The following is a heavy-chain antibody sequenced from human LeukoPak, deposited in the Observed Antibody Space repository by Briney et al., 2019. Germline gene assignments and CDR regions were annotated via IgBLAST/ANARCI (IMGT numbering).Heavy chain of an antibody. D-gene: IGHD3-22*01. CDR3: AKDFMTYYYDSSGYLDY. J-gene: IGHJ4*02. Sequence: GGSLRLSCAASGFTFSSYGMHWVRQAPGKGLEWVAFIRYDGSNKYYADSVKGRFTISRDNSKNTLYLQMNSLRAEDTAVYYRAKDFMTYYYDSSGYLDYWGQGTLVTVSS. CDR2: IRYDGSNK. V-gene: IGHV3-30*02. CDR1: GFTFSSYG.